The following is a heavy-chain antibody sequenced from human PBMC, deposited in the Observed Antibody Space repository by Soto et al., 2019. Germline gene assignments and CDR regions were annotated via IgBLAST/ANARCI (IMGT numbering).Heavy chain of an antibody. CDR2: ISAYNGNT. Sequence: WASVKVSCKASGYTFTSYGISWVRQAPGQGLEWMGLISAYNGNTNYAQKLQGRVTMTTDTSTSTAYMELRSLRSDDTAVYYCARNPCGGDCYSGSDWFDPWAQGTLVTVSS. CDR1: GYTFTSYG. D-gene: IGHD2-21*02. J-gene: IGHJ5*02. V-gene: IGHV1-18*01. CDR3: ARNPCGGDCYSGSDWFDP.